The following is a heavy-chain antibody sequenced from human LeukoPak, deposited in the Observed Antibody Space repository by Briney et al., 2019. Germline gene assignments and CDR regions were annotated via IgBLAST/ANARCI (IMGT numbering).Heavy chain of an antibody. CDR2: INHSGST. CDR3: ASGILRSMVDY. J-gene: IGHJ4*02. Sequence: SGTLSLTCAVYGGSFSGYYWSWIRQPPGKGLEWIGEINHSGSTNYNPSLKSRVTISVDTSKNQFSLKLSSVTAADTAVYYCASGILRSMVDYWGQGTLVTVSS. CDR1: GGSFSGYY. D-gene: IGHD3-9*01. V-gene: IGHV4-34*01.